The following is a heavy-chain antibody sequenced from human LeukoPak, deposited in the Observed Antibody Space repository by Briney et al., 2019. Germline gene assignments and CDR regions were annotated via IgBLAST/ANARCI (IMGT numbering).Heavy chain of an antibody. D-gene: IGHD2/OR15-2a*01. J-gene: IGHJ4*02. CDR3: VRRVYCSTTSWPPPHLDY. V-gene: IGHV5-51*01. CDR1: GYIFTNYW. CDR2: IYPGDSDT. Sequence: GESLKISCKGSGYIFTNYWIGRGRQMPGKGLEWMGIIYPGDSDTGYSPSFQGQVTISADKSISTAYLQWSSLKASDTAMYYCVRRVYCSTTSWPPPHLDYWGQGTLVTVST.